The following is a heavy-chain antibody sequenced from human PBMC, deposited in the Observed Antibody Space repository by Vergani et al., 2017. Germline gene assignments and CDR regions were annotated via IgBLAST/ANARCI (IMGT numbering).Heavy chain of an antibody. J-gene: IGHJ3*02. D-gene: IGHD5-12*01. V-gene: IGHV1-69*01. Sequence: QVQLVQSGAEVKKPGSSVKVSCKASGGTFSSYAISWVRQAPGQGLEWVGGIIPIFGTANYAQKFQGRVTITADESTSTDYMELSSLRSEDTAVYYCAGDRREYSGYVAGGAFDIWGQGTMVTVSS. CDR1: GGTFSSYA. CDR2: IIPIFGTA. CDR3: AGDRREYSGYVAGGAFDI.